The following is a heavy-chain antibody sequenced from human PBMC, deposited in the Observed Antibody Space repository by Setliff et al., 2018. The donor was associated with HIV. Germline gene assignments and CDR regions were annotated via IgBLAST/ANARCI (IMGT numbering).Heavy chain of an antibody. CDR1: GFTFSTFA. CDR2: ILYDGSRT. CDR3: ASARIPTGGTSTSFDY. V-gene: IGHV3-30*01. J-gene: IGHJ4*02. Sequence: GGSLRLSCVASGFTFSTFAMHWVRQAPGKGLEWVSVILYDGSRTYYVDSVKGRFTISRDNSKNTLYLQLDSLRPEETAVYYCASARIPTGGTSTSFDYWGQGTLVTVSS. D-gene: IGHD1-1*01.